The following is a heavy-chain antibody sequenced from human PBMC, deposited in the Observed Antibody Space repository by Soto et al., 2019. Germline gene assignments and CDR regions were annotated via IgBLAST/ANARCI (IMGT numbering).Heavy chain of an antibody. J-gene: IGHJ6*02. CDR2: IDPSDSYT. Sequence: GESLKISCKGSGYSFTSYWISWVRQMPGKGLEWMGRIDPSDSYTNYSPSFQGHVTISADKSISTAYRQWSSLKASDTAMYYCARLGYYDILTGLDYYYYGMDVWGQGTTVTVSS. CDR3: ARLGYYDILTGLDYYYYGMDV. D-gene: IGHD3-9*01. V-gene: IGHV5-10-1*01. CDR1: GYSFTSYW.